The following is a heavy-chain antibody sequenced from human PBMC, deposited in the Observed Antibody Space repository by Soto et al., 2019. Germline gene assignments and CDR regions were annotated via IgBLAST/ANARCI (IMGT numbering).Heavy chain of an antibody. CDR1: GFTFSSYA. J-gene: IGHJ4*02. CDR2: ISGSGGST. D-gene: IGHD3-9*01. CDR3: AKYYDILTGYYNYFDY. Sequence: PEGSLRLSCAASGFTFSSYAMSWVRQAPGKGLEWVSAISGSGGSTYYADSVKGRFTISRDNSKNTLYLQMNSLRAEDTAVYYCAKYYDILTGYYNYFDYWGQGTLVTVSS. V-gene: IGHV3-23*01.